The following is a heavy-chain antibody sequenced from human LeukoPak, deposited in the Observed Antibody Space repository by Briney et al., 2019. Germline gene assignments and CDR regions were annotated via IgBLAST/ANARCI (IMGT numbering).Heavy chain of an antibody. J-gene: IGHJ4*02. Sequence: PSETLSLTCTVSGGSISSSSYYWGWIRQPPRTGLELIGSIYYSGSTYYNPSLKSRVTISVDTSKNQFSLKLSSVTAADTAVYYCARQGDCSSTSCSKSSFDYWGQGTLVTVSS. V-gene: IGHV4-39*01. CDR1: GGSISSSSYY. CDR3: ARQGDCSSTSCSKSSFDY. D-gene: IGHD2-2*01. CDR2: IYYSGST.